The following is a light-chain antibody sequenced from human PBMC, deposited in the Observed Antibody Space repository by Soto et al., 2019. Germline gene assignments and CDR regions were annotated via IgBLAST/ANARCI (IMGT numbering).Light chain of an antibody. Sequence: DIQMTQSPSTLSASVGDRVTITCRASQSINSWLAWYQQKPGKAPKLLIYKASSLESGVPSRFSASGSGTEFTLTISSLQPDDFATYYCQQYNSYRMYTFGQGNKLEIK. CDR1: QSINSW. V-gene: IGKV1-5*03. CDR2: KAS. CDR3: QQYNSYRMYT. J-gene: IGKJ2*01.